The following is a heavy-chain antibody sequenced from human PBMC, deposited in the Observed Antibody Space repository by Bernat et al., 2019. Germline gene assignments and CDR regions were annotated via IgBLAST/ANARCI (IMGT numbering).Heavy chain of an antibody. D-gene: IGHD6-6*01. Sequence: QVQLVQSGAEVKKPGASVKVSCKPSGYTFTTYGISWVRQAPGQGLEWMGWISAYNGNTKYAQKFQGRVTMTTDTSTTTAYMELRSLRYDDTAVYYCARDQIAVRPGWCDPWGQGTLVTVSS. CDR2: ISAYNGNT. J-gene: IGHJ5*02. V-gene: IGHV1-18*01. CDR1: GYTFTTYG. CDR3: ARDQIAVRPGWCDP.